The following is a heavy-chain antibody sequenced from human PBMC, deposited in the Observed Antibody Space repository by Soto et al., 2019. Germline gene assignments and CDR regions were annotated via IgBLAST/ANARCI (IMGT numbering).Heavy chain of an antibody. CDR2: INHSGST. V-gene: IGHV4-34*01. CDR3: ARGRITGTFYYYYGMDV. CDR1: GGSFSGYY. Sequence: SETLSLTCAVYGGSFSGYYWSWIRQPPGKGLEWIGEINHSGSTNYNPSLKSRVTISVDTSKNQFSLKLSSVTAADTAVYYCARGRITGTFYYYYGMDVWGQGTTVTVSS. J-gene: IGHJ6*02. D-gene: IGHD1-20*01.